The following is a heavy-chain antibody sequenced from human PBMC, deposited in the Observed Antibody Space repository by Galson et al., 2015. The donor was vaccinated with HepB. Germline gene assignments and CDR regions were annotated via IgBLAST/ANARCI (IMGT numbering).Heavy chain of an antibody. Sequence: LRLSCAASGFTFSNAWMIWVRQAPGKGLEWVGFIRSKPYGGTTEYAASVKGRFTISRDDSKSIAYLQMNSLKTEDTAVYYCTRDRHGYYGMDVWGQGTTVTVSS. V-gene: IGHV3-49*04. J-gene: IGHJ6*02. CDR3: TRDRHGYYGMDV. CDR2: IRSKPYGGTT. CDR1: GFTFSNAW.